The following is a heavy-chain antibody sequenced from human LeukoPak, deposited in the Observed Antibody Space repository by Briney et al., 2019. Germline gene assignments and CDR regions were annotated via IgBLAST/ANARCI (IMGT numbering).Heavy chain of an antibody. Sequence: PGGSLRLSCAASGFTFSNYAMSWVRQAPGKGLEWVSGISWNSGSIGYADSVKGRFTISRDNAKNSLYLQMNSLRAEDTALYYCAKDIWYSSSSFDYWGQGTLVTVSS. J-gene: IGHJ4*02. CDR3: AKDIWYSSSSFDY. D-gene: IGHD6-13*01. CDR1: GFTFSNYA. V-gene: IGHV3-9*01. CDR2: ISWNSGSI.